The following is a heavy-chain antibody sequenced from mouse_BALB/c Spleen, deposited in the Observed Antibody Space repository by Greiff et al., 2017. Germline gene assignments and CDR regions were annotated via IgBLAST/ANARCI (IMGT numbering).Heavy chain of an antibody. CDR1: GYTFTSYV. CDR3: ARKGNYYGYQYAMDY. V-gene: IGHV1-14*01. Sequence: VQLQQSGPELVKPGASVKMSCKASGYTFTSYVMHWVKQKPGQGLEWIGYINPYNDGTKYNEKFKGKATLTSDKSSSTAYMELSSLTSEDSAVYYCARKGNYYGYQYAMDYWGQGTSVTVSS. CDR2: INPYNDGT. J-gene: IGHJ4*01. D-gene: IGHD1-2*01.